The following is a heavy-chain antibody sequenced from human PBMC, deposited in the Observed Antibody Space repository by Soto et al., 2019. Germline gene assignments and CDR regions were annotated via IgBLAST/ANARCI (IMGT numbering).Heavy chain of an antibody. J-gene: IGHJ5*02. CDR1: GYSFTSYG. Sequence: QVQLVQSGAEVKKPGASVKVSCKASGYSFTSYGISWVRQAPGQGLEWMGWNSAYNGNTKYAQKFQGRVTVTTDTSTSTAYMELRSLGSDVTAIYYCARVTYNWFDPWGQGPLVTVSS. V-gene: IGHV1-18*01. D-gene: IGHD2-21*02. CDR3: ARVTYNWFDP. CDR2: NSAYNGNT.